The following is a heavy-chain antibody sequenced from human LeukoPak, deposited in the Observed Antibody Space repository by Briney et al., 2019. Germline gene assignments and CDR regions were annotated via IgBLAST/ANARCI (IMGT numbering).Heavy chain of an antibody. V-gene: IGHV4-4*07. CDR3: AREAPTVTAIEY. J-gene: IGHJ4*02. D-gene: IGHD2-21*02. Sequence: SETLALTCTGSGGPISSYYWSWIRQPAGKRLEWIGRIYTSGSTNYNPSLKSRVTMSVDTSKNQFSLKLSSVTAADTAVYYCAREAPTVTAIEYWGQGTLVTVSS. CDR2: IYTSGST. CDR1: GGPISSYY.